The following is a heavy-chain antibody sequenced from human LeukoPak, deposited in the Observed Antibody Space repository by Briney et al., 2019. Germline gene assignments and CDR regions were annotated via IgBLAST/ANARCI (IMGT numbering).Heavy chain of an antibody. Sequence: GGSLRLSCAASGFTFSSYAMSWVRQAPGKGLEWVSAISGSGGSTYYVDSVKGRFTISRDNSKNTLYLQMNSLRAEDTAVYYCAKPGPPGYSYGFLNYYYGMDVWGQGTTVTVSS. J-gene: IGHJ6*02. D-gene: IGHD5-18*01. CDR1: GFTFSSYA. V-gene: IGHV3-23*01. CDR2: ISGSGGST. CDR3: AKPGPPGYSYGFLNYYYGMDV.